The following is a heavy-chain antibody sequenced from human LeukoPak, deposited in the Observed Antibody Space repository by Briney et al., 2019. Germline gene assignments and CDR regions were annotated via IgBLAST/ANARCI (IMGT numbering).Heavy chain of an antibody. D-gene: IGHD5-12*01. CDR2: IIPIFGTA. Sequence: SVKVSCKASGGTFSSYAISWVRQAPGQGLEWMGGIIPIFGTANYAQKFQGRVTITTDESTSTAYMELSSLRSEDTAVYYCAREDSGYDTIDYWGQGTLVTVSS. CDR3: AREDSGYDTIDY. CDR1: GGTFSSYA. V-gene: IGHV1-69*05. J-gene: IGHJ4*02.